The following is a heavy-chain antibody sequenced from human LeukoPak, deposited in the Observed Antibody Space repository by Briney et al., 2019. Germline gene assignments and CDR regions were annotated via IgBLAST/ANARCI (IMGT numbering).Heavy chain of an antibody. V-gene: IGHV3-23*01. CDR1: GFTLSSYT. J-gene: IGHJ4*02. Sequence: PGGSLRLSCAASGFTLSSYTMSWVRQAPGKGPAWVSAISGSGGSTVYADSVKGRFAISRDNSKNTLWMQMNSLRVEDTAVYYCAQVGGWGTMVTSPNYWGQGTVVTVSS. CDR3: AQVGGWGTMVTSPNY. D-gene: IGHD4-17*01. CDR2: ISGSGGST.